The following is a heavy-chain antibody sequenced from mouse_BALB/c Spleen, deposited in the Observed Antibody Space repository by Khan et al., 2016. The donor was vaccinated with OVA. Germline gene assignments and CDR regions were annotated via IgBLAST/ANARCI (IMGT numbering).Heavy chain of an antibody. CDR3: TRDRIDY. V-gene: IGHV1-7*01. Sequence: QVQLQESGAELAKPGASVKMSCKASGYTFTTYWMHWVKQRPGQGLEWIGYINPTSGYTDYNEKFKDRATLSADKSSSTAYMQLSSLTSEDSAVYYCTRDRIDYWGEGTTLTDS. CDR1: GYTFTTYW. CDR2: INPTSGYT. J-gene: IGHJ2*01.